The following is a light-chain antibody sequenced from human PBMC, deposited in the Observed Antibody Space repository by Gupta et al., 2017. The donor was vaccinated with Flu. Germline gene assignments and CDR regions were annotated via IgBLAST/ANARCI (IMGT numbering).Light chain of an antibody. V-gene: IGKV1-5*03. CDR3: QQDSSYWT. Sequence: SPSTLSASVGDRVTITCRASHSLSSRLAWYQQKPGKAPKVLIYKASSLESGVPSRFSGSGSGTEFTLTISSLQPDDFATYYCQQDSSYWTFGQGTKVEIK. J-gene: IGKJ1*01. CDR2: KAS. CDR1: HSLSSR.